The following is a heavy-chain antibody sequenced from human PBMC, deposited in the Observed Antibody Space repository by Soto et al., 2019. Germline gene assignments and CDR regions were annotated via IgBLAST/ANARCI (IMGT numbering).Heavy chain of an antibody. CDR1: GFTFSSYG. CDR2: ISYDGSNK. Sequence: GGSLRLSCAASGFTFSSYGMHWVRQAPGKGLEWVAVISYDGSNKYYADSVKGRFTISRDNSKNTLYLQMNSLRAEDTAVYYCAKDESGTLDPWGQGTLVTVSS. CDR3: AKDESGTLDP. J-gene: IGHJ5*02. V-gene: IGHV3-30*18. D-gene: IGHD1-1*01.